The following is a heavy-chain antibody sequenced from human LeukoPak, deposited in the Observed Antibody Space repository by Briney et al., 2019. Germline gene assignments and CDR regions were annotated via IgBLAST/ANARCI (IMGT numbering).Heavy chain of an antibody. CDR2: IKSKTDGGAT. CDR3: AIGPSGYHNT. J-gene: IGHJ4*02. D-gene: IGHD5-12*01. V-gene: IGHV3-15*01. Sequence: GGSLRLSCAASGFTFSTAGMHWVRQAPGKGLEWVGRIKSKTDGGATDYAAPVKGRFTISRDDSKNTLYLQMNSLRAEDTAVYYCAIGPSGYHNTGGQGTLVTVSS. CDR1: GFTFSTAG.